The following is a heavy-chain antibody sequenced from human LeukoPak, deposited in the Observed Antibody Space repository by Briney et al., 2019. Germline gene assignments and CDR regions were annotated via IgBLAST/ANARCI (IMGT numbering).Heavy chain of an antibody. CDR2: INPSGGST. J-gene: IGHJ4*02. CDR1: GYTFTSYY. D-gene: IGHD1-26*01. V-gene: IGHV1-46*01. CDR3: ARDLTEGATTFDY. Sequence: ASVKVSCKASGYTFTSYYMHWVRQAPGQGLESMGIINPSGGSTSYAQKFQGRVTMTRDMSTSTVYMGLSSLRSEDTAVYYCARDLTEGATTFDYWGQGTLVTVSS.